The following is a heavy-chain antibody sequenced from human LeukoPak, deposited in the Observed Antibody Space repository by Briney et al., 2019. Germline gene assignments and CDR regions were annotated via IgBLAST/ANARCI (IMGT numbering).Heavy chain of an antibody. CDR1: GDSVSSNSAA. V-gene: IGHV6-1*01. CDR3: ARGSWAKITMIVGARFDP. CDR2: TYYRSKWYN. D-gene: IGHD3-22*01. J-gene: IGHJ5*02. Sequence: SQTLSLTCAISGDSVSSNSAAWNWIRQSPSRGLEWLGRTYYRSKWYNDYAVSAKSRITINPDTSKNQFSLQLNSVTPEDRAVYYCARGSWAKITMIVGARFDPWGQGTLVTVSS.